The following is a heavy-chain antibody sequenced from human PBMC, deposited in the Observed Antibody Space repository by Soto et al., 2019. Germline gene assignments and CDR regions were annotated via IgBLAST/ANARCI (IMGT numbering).Heavy chain of an antibody. CDR3: AMLPGIAMAGNSYFDY. CDR1: GGSISSYY. CDR2: IYYSGST. Sequence: QVQLQDSGPGRVKRSETLSLTCTVSGGSISSYYWNWIRQPPGKGLEWIGYIYYSGSTNYNPSLKSRVTISVDTSKNQFSLKLSSVTAADTAVYYCAMLPGIAMAGNSYFDYWGQGTLVTVSS. D-gene: IGHD6-19*01. V-gene: IGHV4-59*01. J-gene: IGHJ4*02.